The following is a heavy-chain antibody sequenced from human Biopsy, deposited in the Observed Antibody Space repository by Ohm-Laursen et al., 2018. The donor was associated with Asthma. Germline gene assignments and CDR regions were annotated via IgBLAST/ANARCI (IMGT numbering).Heavy chain of an antibody. D-gene: IGHD3-3*01. J-gene: IGHJ6*02. CDR2: ISYDGSNK. CDR1: GFTFSSHG. V-gene: IGHV3-30*18. Sequence: SLRLSCTASGFTFSSHGMYWVRQAPDKGLEWVAVISYDGSNKYYADSVKGRFTISRDNSKNTLYLQMNSLRAEDRAVYYCAKDTEGRYDFWSGLSYNYYGMDVWGQGTTVTVSS. CDR3: AKDTEGRYDFWSGLSYNYYGMDV.